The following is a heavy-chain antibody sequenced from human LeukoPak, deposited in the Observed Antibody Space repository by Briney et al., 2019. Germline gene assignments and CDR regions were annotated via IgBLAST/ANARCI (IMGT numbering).Heavy chain of an antibody. V-gene: IGHV3-48*03. CDR1: GFDLNTYE. D-gene: IGHD4/OR15-4a*01. J-gene: IGHJ4*02. CDR3: AREYDYGSLGFDY. CDR2: ITISGHTK. Sequence: PGGSLRLSCAASGFDLNTYEMNWVRQAPGKGLEWIADITISGHTKNYADSVKGRFTISRDNAGTSLYLQMNSLRVEDTGVYYCAREYDYGSLGFDYWGQGTQVSVSS.